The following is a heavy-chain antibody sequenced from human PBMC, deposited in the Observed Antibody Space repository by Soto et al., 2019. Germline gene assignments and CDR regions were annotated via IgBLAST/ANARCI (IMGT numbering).Heavy chain of an antibody. CDR3: ARDLYDILTGYYRGYNWFDP. Sequence: ASVKVSCKASGYTFTSYGISWVRQAPGQGLEWMGWISAYNGNTNYAQKLQGRVTMTTDTSTSTAYMELRSLRSDDTAVYYCARDLYDILTGYYRGYNWFDPWGQGTLVTVSS. CDR2: ISAYNGNT. D-gene: IGHD3-9*01. J-gene: IGHJ5*02. CDR1: GYTFTSYG. V-gene: IGHV1-18*01.